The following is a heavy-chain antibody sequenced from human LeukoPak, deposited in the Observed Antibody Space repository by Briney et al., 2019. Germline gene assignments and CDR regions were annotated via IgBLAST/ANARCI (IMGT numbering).Heavy chain of an antibody. Sequence: ASVKVSCKASGYTFTSYDINWVRQATGQGLEWMGWMNPNSGNTGYAQKFQGRVTMTRNTSISTAYTELSSLRSEDTAVYYCARDKIAVAGKGFDYWGQGTLVTVSS. V-gene: IGHV1-8*01. D-gene: IGHD6-19*01. J-gene: IGHJ4*02. CDR3: ARDKIAVAGKGFDY. CDR2: MNPNSGNT. CDR1: GYTFTSYD.